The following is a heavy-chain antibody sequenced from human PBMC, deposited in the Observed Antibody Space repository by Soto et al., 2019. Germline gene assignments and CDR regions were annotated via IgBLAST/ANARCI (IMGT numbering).Heavy chain of an antibody. CDR1: GFTFTSSA. V-gene: IGHV1-58*01. CDR3: AASYYYDSSGYPDWAFDY. D-gene: IGHD3-22*01. Sequence: SVKVSCKASGFTFTSSAVQWVRQARGQRLEWIGWIVVGSGNTNYAQKFQERVTITRDMSTSTAYMELSSLRSEDTAVYYCAASYYYDSSGYPDWAFDYWGQGTLVTVSS. CDR2: IVVGSGNT. J-gene: IGHJ4*02.